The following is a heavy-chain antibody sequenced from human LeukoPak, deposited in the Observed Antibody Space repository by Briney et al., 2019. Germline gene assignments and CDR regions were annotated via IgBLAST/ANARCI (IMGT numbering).Heavy chain of an antibody. CDR2: ISGNGDNT. CDR1: GFTFSNYG. D-gene: IGHD3-22*01. CDR3: AKTNGYYDY. J-gene: IGHJ4*02. Sequence: GGSLRLSCAASGFTFSNYGMSWVRQAPGKGLEWVSGISGNGDNTYYADSVKGRFSISRDNSKNTLYLQMDSLRAEDTAVYHCAKTNGYYDYWGRGTLVTVSS. V-gene: IGHV3-23*01.